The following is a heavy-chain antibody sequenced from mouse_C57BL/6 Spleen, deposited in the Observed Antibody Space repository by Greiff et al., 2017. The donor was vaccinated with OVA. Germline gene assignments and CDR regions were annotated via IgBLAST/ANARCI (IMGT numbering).Heavy chain of an antibody. J-gene: IGHJ1*03. D-gene: IGHD1-1*01. CDR1: GYSITSGYY. Sequence: DVKLQESGPGLVKPSQSLSLTCSVTGYSITSGYYWNWIRQFPGNKLEWMGYISYDGSNNYNPSLKNRISITRDTSKNQFFLKLNSVTTEDTATDYCARALITTVVATGYFDVWGTGTTVTVSS. V-gene: IGHV3-6*01. CDR2: ISYDGSN. CDR3: ARALITTVVATGYFDV.